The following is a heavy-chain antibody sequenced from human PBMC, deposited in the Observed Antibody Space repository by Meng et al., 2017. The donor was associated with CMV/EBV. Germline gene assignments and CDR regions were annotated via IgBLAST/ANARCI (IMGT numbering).Heavy chain of an antibody. CDR3: ARDLGYYDSSGYYPVLDYYYGMDV. CDR1: GFTFDDYG. CDR2: INGNGGST. V-gene: IGHV3-20*01. J-gene: IGHJ6*02. D-gene: IGHD3-22*01. Sequence: GESLKISCAASGFTFDDYGMSWVRQAPGKGLELVSGINGNGGSTGYADSGKGRLTISRDNAKNSLYLQMNSLRAEDTALYHCARDLGYYDSSGYYPVLDYYYGMDVWGQGTTVTVSS.